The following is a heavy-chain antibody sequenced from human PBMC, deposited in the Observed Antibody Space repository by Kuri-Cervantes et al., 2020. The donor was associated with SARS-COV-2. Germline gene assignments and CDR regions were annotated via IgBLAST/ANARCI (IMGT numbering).Heavy chain of an antibody. J-gene: IGHJ4*02. CDR2: IYYSGST. Sequence: SETLSLTCTVPGGSISSYYWSWIRQPPGKGLEWIGYIYYSGSTNYNPSLKSRVTISVDTSKNQFSLKLSSVTAADTAVYYCARGRPYRPGVVVVPAADNYFDYWGQGTLVTVSS. D-gene: IGHD2-2*01. V-gene: IGHV4-59*12. CDR3: ARGRPYRPGVVVVPAADNYFDY. CDR1: GGSISSYY.